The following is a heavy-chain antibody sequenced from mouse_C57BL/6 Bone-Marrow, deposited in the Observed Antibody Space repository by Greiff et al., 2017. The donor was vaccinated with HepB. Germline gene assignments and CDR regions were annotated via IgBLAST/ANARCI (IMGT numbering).Heavy chain of an antibody. CDR3: ARDLDYGSSYDYYAMDY. Sequence: EVKLMESGGGLVKPGGSLKLSCAASGFTFSSYAMSWVRQTPEKRLEWVATISDGGSYTYYPDNVKGRFTISRDNAKNNLYLQMSHLKSEDTAMYYCARDLDYGSSYDYYAMDYWGQGTSVTVSS. CDR2: ISDGGSYT. CDR1: GFTFSSYA. J-gene: IGHJ4*01. D-gene: IGHD1-1*01. V-gene: IGHV5-4*01.